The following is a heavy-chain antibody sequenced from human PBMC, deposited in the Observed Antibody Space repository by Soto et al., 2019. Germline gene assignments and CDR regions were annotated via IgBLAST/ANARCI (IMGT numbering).Heavy chain of an antibody. D-gene: IGHD6-19*01. CDR3: ARLQLRKQWLIPGHFDY. CDR1: GGSITSSSYC. Sequence: PSETLSLTCSVSGGSITSSSYCRGWVRQPPGKGLEWIGSVYYSGGTYYNPSLKSRVTISVDTSSNQFSLKLNSVTAADTAVYFCARLQLRKQWLIPGHFDYWGPGTLVTVSS. V-gene: IGHV4-39*01. CDR2: VYYSGGT. J-gene: IGHJ4*02.